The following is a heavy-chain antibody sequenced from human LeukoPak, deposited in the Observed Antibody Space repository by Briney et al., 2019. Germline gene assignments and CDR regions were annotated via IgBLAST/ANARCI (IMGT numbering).Heavy chain of an antibody. Sequence: PSETLSLTCAVYGGSFSGYYWTWIRQAPGKGLEWIGEINPSGRISYNPSLKSRLTISVDASKNQFSLNLWSLTAADTAVYYCARGRQEVSMIVVVMTGVSYYLDVWGKGTTVTVS. V-gene: IGHV4-34*01. CDR1: GGSFSGYY. CDR3: ARGRQEVSMIVVVMTGVSYYLDV. J-gene: IGHJ6*03. D-gene: IGHD3-22*01. CDR2: INPSGRI.